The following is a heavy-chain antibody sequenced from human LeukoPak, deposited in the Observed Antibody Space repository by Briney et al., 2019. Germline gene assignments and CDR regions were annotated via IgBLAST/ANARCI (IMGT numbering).Heavy chain of an antibody. D-gene: IGHD1-26*01. CDR1: GFTFSSYS. J-gene: IGHJ4*02. CDR3: ARGLVGATSPAYFDY. Sequence: GGSLRLSCAASGFTFSSYSMNWVRQAPGKGLEWVSSISSSSSYIYYADSVKGRFTISRDNAKNSLYLQMNSLRAEDTAVYYCARGLVGATSPAYFDYWGQRTLVTVSS. CDR2: ISSSSSYI. V-gene: IGHV3-21*01.